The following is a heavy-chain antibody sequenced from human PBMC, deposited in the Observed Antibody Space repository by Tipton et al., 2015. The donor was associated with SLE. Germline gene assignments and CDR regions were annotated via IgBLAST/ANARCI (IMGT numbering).Heavy chain of an antibody. CDR1: GGSFSGYY. J-gene: IGHJ4*02. Sequence: AGLVKPSETLSLTCAVYGGSFSGYYWSWIRQPPGKGLEWIGEINHSGSTNYNPSLKSRVTISVDTSKNQFSLKLSSVTAADTAVYYCARHEDDDPDYWGQGTLVTVSS. CDR2: INHSGST. D-gene: IGHD2-15*01. V-gene: IGHV4-34*01. CDR3: ARHEDDDPDY.